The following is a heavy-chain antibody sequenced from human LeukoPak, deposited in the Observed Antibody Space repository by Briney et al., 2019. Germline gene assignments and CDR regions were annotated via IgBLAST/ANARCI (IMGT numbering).Heavy chain of an antibody. J-gene: IGHJ4*02. Sequence: HPGGSLRLSCAASGFTFSSYGMYWVRQAPGKGLEWVAVISYDGSNKYYADSVKGRFTISRDNSKNTLYLQMNSLRAEDTAVYYCAKILPDTVTADYWGQGTLVTVSS. V-gene: IGHV3-30*18. D-gene: IGHD4-11*01. CDR2: ISYDGSNK. CDR1: GFTFSSYG. CDR3: AKILPDTVTADY.